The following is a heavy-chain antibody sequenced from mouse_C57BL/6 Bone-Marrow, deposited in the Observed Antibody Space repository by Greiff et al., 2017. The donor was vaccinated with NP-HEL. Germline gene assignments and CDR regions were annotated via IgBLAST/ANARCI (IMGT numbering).Heavy chain of an antibody. J-gene: IGHJ1*03. CDR1: GYTFTSYW. CDR3: ASPYGSSYVWYFDV. CDR2: IYPGSGST. Sequence: QVQLQQPGAELVKPGASVKMSCKASGYTFTSYWITWVKQRPGQGLEWIGDIYPGSGSTNYNEKFKSKATLTVDTSSSPAYMQLSSLTSEDSAVYYCASPYGSSYVWYFDVWGTGTTVTVSS. D-gene: IGHD1-1*01. V-gene: IGHV1-55*01.